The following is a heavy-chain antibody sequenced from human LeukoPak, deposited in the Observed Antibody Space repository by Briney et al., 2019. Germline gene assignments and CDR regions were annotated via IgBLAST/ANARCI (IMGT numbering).Heavy chain of an antibody. Sequence: GGSLRLSCAASGFTFDDYAMHWVRQAPGKGLEWVSGISWNSGSIDYADSVKGRFTISRDNAKNSLYLQMNSLRAEDTALYYCVKETEDTARLRSPFFDYWGQGTLVTVSS. CDR2: ISWNSGSI. D-gene: IGHD5-18*01. V-gene: IGHV3-9*01. CDR3: VKETEDTARLRSPFFDY. J-gene: IGHJ4*02. CDR1: GFTFDDYA.